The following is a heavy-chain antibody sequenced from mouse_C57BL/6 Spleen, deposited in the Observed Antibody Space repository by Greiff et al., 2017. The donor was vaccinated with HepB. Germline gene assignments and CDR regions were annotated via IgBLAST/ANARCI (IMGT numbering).Heavy chain of an antibody. V-gene: IGHV1-9*01. CDR3: ARRGKNYYGYYAMDY. CDR1: GYTFTGYW. J-gene: IGHJ4*01. D-gene: IGHD2-1*01. Sequence: VQLQQSGAELMKPGASVKLSCKATGYTFTGYWIEWVKQRPGHGLEWIGEILPGSGSTNYNEKLKGKATFTADTSSNTAYIQLSSLTTEDSAIYYCARRGKNYYGYYAMDYWGQGTSVTVSS. CDR2: ILPGSGST.